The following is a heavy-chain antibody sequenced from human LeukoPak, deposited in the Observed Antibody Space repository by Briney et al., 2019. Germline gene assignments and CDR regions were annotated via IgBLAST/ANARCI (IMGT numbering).Heavy chain of an antibody. CDR1: GFTFSSYS. CDR2: ISSSSSTI. Sequence: GGSLRLSCAASGFTFSSYSMNWVRQAPGKGLEWVSYISSSSSTIYYADSVKGRSTISRDNAKNSLYLQMNSLRDEDTAVYYCAREATIAARIDAFDIWGQGTMVTVSS. CDR3: AREATIAARIDAFDI. D-gene: IGHD6-6*01. J-gene: IGHJ3*02. V-gene: IGHV3-48*02.